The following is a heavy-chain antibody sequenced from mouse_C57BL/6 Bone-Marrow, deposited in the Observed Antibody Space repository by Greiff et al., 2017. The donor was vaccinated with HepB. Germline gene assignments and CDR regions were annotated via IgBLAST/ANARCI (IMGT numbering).Heavy chain of an antibody. V-gene: IGHV5-4*01. J-gene: IGHJ1*03. D-gene: IGHD1-1*01. Sequence: EVQRVESGGGLVKPGGSLKLSCAASGFTFSSYAMSWVRQTPEKRLEWVATISDGGSYTYYPDNVKGRFTISRDNAKNNLYLQMSHLKSEDTAMYYCARDKASITTPPRYFDVWGTGTTVTVSS. CDR1: GFTFSSYA. CDR3: ARDKASITTPPRYFDV. CDR2: ISDGGSYT.